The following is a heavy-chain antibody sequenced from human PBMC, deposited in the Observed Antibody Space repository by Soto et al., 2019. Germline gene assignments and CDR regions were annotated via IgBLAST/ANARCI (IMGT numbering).Heavy chain of an antibody. CDR2: LSASGATA. CDR3: AKTDAVVAVDGYPRWFDS. J-gene: IGHJ5*02. CDR1: GFSLRSTA. Sequence: EVQLLESGGGLVQPGVSLRLSCATSGFSLRSTAMSWVRRAPGKGLEWVSTLSASGATALFADFAKGRFTISRDNSKNPLFLDIGNLKVDDTATYYCAKTDAVVAVDGYPRWFDSWGQGTLVTVSS. D-gene: IGHD2-15*01. V-gene: IGHV3-23*01.